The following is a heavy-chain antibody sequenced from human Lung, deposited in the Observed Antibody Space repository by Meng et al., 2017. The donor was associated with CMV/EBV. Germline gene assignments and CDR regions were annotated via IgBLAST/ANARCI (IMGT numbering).Heavy chain of an antibody. CDR2: ISYDGSNK. CDR3: TILCSCQLLHFDN. D-gene: IGHD1-26*01. J-gene: IGHJ4*02. Sequence: GESLKISCPASGFIFSDFAMHWVRQAPGKGLEWVAVISYDGSNKYYADSVKGRFTISRDNSKNTLYLQMNSLRPEDTAVSGCTILCSCQLLHFDNWGQRTXVTVAS. V-gene: IGHV3-30*01. CDR1: GFIFSDFA.